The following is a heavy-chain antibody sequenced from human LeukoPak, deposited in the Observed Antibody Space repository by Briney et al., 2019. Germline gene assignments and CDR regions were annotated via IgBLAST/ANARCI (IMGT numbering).Heavy chain of an antibody. CDR1: GYTFTSYY. CDR3: ASGAPGGSSWYVGWFDP. D-gene: IGHD6-13*01. J-gene: IGHJ5*02. CDR2: FDPEEGKT. V-gene: IGHV1-2*02. Sequence: ASVKVSCKASGYTFTSYYMHWVRQAPGKGLEWMGGFDPEEGKTIYAQKFQGRVTMTRDTSISTAYMELSRLRSDDTAVYYCASGAPGGSSWYVGWFDPWGQGTLVTVSS.